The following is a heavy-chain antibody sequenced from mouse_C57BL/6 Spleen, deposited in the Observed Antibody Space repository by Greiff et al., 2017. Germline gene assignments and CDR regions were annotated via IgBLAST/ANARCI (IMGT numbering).Heavy chain of an antibody. CDR3: ARETLTGSYYFDY. CDR1: GYTFTDYN. J-gene: IGHJ2*01. D-gene: IGHD4-1*01. CDR2: INPNNGGT. V-gene: IGHV1-18*01. Sequence: VQLQQSGPELVKPGASVKIPCKASGYTFTDYNMDWVKQSHGKSLEWIGDINPNNGGTIYNQKFKGKATLTVDKSSSTAYMELRSLTSEDTAVYYCARETLTGSYYFDYWGQGTTLTVSS.